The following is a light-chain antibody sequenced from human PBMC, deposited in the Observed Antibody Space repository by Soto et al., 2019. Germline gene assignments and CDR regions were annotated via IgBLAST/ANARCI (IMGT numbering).Light chain of an antibody. CDR3: QPSYSTPLT. J-gene: IGKJ4*01. V-gene: IGKV1-39*01. Sequence: DIQMTQSPSSLSASVGDRVTITCRASQSISSSLNWYQQKPGKAPKVLIHAASTLQSGVPSRFTGSGSGTHFTLTISTLQPEDFATYYCQPSYSTPLTFGGGTKVEIK. CDR2: AAS. CDR1: QSISSS.